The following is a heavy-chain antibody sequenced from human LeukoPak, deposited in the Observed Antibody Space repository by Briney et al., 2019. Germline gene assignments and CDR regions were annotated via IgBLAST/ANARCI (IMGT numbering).Heavy chain of an antibody. CDR1: GFTVSSNY. CDR2: IYSGGST. V-gene: IGHV3-66*01. Sequence: GGSLSLSCAASGFTVSSNYMSWVRQAPGKGLAWVSLIYSGGSTYYVDSVKGRFTISRDNSKNTLYLQMNSVRAEDTAVYYCASRDKGYYYGMDVWGQGTTVTVSS. D-gene: IGHD5-24*01. CDR3: ASRDKGYYYGMDV. J-gene: IGHJ6*02.